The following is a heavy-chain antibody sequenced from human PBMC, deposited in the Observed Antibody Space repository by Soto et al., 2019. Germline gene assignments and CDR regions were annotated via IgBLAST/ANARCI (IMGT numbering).Heavy chain of an antibody. D-gene: IGHD3-3*01. CDR1: GFTFSSYA. J-gene: IGHJ5*02. Sequence: GGSLRLSCAASGFTFSSYAMSWVRLAPGKGLEWVSAISGSGGSTYYADSVKGRFTISRDNSKNTLYLQMNSPRAEDTAVYYCAKGGIFGVVITPFNWFDPWGQGTLVTVPS. CDR3: AKGGIFGVVITPFNWFDP. CDR2: ISGSGGST. V-gene: IGHV3-23*01.